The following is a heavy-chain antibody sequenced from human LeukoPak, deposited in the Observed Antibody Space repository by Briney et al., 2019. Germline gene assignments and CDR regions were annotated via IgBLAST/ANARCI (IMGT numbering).Heavy chain of an antibody. J-gene: IGHJ6*04. V-gene: IGHV3-48*03. Sequence: GGSLRLSCAASGFTFSDYEMNWVRQAPGKGLEWVSYISSSASIIYYPGSVKGRFTISRDNAKNSLYLQMNSLRAEDTAVYYCAELGITMIGGVWGKGTTVTISS. CDR1: GFTFSDYE. CDR2: ISSSASII. D-gene: IGHD3-10*02. CDR3: AELGITMIGGV.